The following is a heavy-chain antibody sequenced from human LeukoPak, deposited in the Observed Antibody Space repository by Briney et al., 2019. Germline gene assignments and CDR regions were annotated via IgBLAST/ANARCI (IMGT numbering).Heavy chain of an antibody. J-gene: IGHJ5*02. CDR3: ASFEDWFDP. CDR2: IYYSGST. Sequence: PSETLSLTCTVSGGSISSYYWSWIRQPPGKGLEWIGYIYYSGSTNYNPSLKSRVTISVDTSKNQFSLKLSSVTAADTAVYYCASFEDWFDPWGQGTLVTVSP. CDR1: GGSISSYY. V-gene: IGHV4-59*08.